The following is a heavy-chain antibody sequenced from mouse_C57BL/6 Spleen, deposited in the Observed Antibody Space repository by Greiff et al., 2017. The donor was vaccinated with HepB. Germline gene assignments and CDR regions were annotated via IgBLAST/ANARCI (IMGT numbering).Heavy chain of an antibody. J-gene: IGHJ3*01. CDR3: ARNYGSSYAWFSY. Sequence: VQRVESGPELVKPGASVKISCKASGYAFSSSWMNWVKQRPGKGLEWIGRIYPGDGDTNYNGKFKGKATLTADKSSSTAYMQLSSLTSEDSAVYFCARNYGSSYAWFSYWGQGTLVTVSA. CDR1: GYAFSSSW. D-gene: IGHD1-1*01. CDR2: IYPGDGDT. V-gene: IGHV1-82*01.